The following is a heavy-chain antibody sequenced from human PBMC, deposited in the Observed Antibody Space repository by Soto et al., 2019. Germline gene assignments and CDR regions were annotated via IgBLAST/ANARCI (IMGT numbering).Heavy chain of an antibody. Sequence: QVQLVQSGCEVKKPGSSVKVSCKASGGTFSSYAISWVRHAPGQGLEWMGGIIPIFVTANYAQKFQGRVTITAHKSTSTAYRELSSLRSEDTSVYYCASDFSKQLVRGWYFDLWGRRTLVSVSS. J-gene: IGHJ2*01. V-gene: IGHV1-69*06. CDR1: GGTFSSYA. D-gene: IGHD6-6*01. CDR3: ASDFSKQLVRGWYFDL. CDR2: IIPIFVTA.